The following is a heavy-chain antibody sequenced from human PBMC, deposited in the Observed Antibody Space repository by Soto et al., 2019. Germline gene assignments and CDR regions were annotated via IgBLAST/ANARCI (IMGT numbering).Heavy chain of an antibody. D-gene: IGHD3-3*01. CDR1: GGSISSGGYY. CDR2: IYYSGST. Sequence: SETLSLTCTVSGGSISSGGYYWSWIRQHPGKGLEWIGYIYYSGSTYYNPSLKSRVTISVDTSKNQFSLKLSSVTAADTAVYYCARVALRSGLGDYYYGMDVWGKGTTVTVSS. CDR3: ARVALRSGLGDYYYGMDV. J-gene: IGHJ6*04. V-gene: IGHV4-31*03.